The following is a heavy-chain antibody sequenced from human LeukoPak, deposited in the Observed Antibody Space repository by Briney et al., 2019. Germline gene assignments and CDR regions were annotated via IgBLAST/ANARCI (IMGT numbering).Heavy chain of an antibody. V-gene: IGHV1-2*02. D-gene: IGHD3-10*01. CDR2: INPNSGGT. J-gene: IGHJ4*02. Sequence: ASVKVSCKASGYTFTSYYMHWVRQAPGQGLEWMGWINPNSGGTNYAQKFQGRVTMTRDTSISTAYMELSRLRSDDTAVYYCARDLGFGARGGGDYWGQGTLVTVSS. CDR3: ARDLGFGARGGGDY. CDR1: GYTFTSYY.